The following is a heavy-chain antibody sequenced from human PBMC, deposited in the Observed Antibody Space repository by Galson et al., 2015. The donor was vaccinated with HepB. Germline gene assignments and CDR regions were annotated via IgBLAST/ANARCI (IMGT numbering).Heavy chain of an antibody. Sequence: ETLSLTCTVSGGSISSYYWSWIRQPPGKGLEWIGYIYYSGSTNYNPSLKSRVTISVDTSKNQFSLKLSSVTAADTAVYYCARDRGRYCSSTSCYGYYYYGMDVWGQGTTVTVSS. CDR3: ARDRGRYCSSTSCYGYYYYGMDV. CDR2: IYYSGST. J-gene: IGHJ6*02. V-gene: IGHV4-59*01. CDR1: GGSISSYY. D-gene: IGHD2-2*01.